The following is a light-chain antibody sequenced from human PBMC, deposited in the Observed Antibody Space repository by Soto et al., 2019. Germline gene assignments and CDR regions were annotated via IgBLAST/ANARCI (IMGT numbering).Light chain of an antibody. V-gene: IGLV7-46*01. CDR3: LLFYDGVAV. J-gene: IGLJ7*01. CDR2: DTS. Sequence: QAVVTQEPSLTVSPGGTVTLTCGSSTGDVTNGRWPYWFQQRPGQVPRTLIHDTSNKHPWTPARFSGSLLGGKAALTLSGAQPEDEAVYYCLLFYDGVAVFGGGTQLPSS. CDR1: TGDVTNGRW.